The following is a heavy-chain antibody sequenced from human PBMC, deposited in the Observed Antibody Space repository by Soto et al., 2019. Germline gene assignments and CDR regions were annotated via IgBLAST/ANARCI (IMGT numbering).Heavy chain of an antibody. CDR2: MQPSSGRT. V-gene: IGHV1-8*01. J-gene: IGHJ4*02. CDR1: GYSFTSLD. Sequence: QVQLVQSGAEVREPGASVKVSCKASGYSFTSLDINWVRQSTGQGLEWMGWMQPSSGRTGYAQKFQGRVTMTRDTSMNTAHMELSSLTSENTAFYYWAQGVTAGVVYWGQGTLVTGSS. D-gene: IGHD1-26*01. CDR3: AQGVTAGVVY.